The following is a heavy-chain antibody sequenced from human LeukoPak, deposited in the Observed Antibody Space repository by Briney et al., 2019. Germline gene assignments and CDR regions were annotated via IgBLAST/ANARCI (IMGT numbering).Heavy chain of an antibody. Sequence: GGSLRLSCAASGFTFSNYSMNWVRQAPGKGLEWVSSISSSSSYIYYADSVKGRFTISRDNAKNSLYLQMNSLRAEDTAVYYCARVGDYYYYFIHVWGKGTTVTISS. CDR1: GFTFSNYS. V-gene: IGHV3-21*01. CDR2: ISSSSSYI. CDR3: ARVGDYYYYFIHV. J-gene: IGHJ6*03.